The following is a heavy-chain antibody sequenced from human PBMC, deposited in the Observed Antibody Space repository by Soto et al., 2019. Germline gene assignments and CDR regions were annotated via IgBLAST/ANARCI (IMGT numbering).Heavy chain of an antibody. CDR1: GGSISSGGIY. CDR3: ARLWTGFYNGRPASFDY. J-gene: IGHJ4*02. CDR2: IFTLGGT. D-gene: IGHD3-9*01. Sequence: QVQLQESGPGLVKPSQTLSLTCTVSGGSISSGGIYWSWIRQHPEKGLEFIGYIFTLGGTYYNPSPNSRVTISVDTSKNQFSLRVRSVTAADTALYYCARLWTGFYNGRPASFDYLGPGTVVTDST. V-gene: IGHV4-31*03.